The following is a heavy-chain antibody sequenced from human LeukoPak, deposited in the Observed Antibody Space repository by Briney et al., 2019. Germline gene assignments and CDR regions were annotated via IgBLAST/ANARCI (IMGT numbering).Heavy chain of an antibody. CDR3: ARSYGPIDAFDI. V-gene: IGHV1-18*01. J-gene: IGHJ3*02. D-gene: IGHD5-18*01. CDR2: ISAYNGNT. Sequence: ASVKVSCKASGYTFTSYGISWVRQAPGQGLEWMGWISAYNGNTNYAQKLQGRVTMTTDTSTSTDYMELRSLRSDDTAVYYCARSYGPIDAFDIWGQGAMVTVSS. CDR1: GYTFTSYG.